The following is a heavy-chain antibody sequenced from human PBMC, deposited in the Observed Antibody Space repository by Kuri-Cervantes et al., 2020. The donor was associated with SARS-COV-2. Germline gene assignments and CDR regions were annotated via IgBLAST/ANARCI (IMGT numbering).Heavy chain of an antibody. D-gene: IGHD6-19*01. CDR3: ARNSGYSSGWFYYYYYMDV. CDR2: IYHSGST. Sequence: PETLSLTCTVSGGSISSYYWSWIRQPPGKGLEWIGSIYHSGSTYYNPSLKSRVTISVDTSKNQFSLKLSSVTAADTAVYYCARNSGYSSGWFYYYYYMDVWGKGTTVTVSS. CDR1: GGSISSYY. V-gene: IGHV4-59*08. J-gene: IGHJ6*03.